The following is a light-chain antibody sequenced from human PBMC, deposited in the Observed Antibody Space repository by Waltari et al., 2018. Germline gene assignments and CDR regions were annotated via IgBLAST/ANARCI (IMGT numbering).Light chain of an antibody. J-gene: IGKJ2*03. Sequence: DIVLTQSPATLSLSPGDRSTLSCRASQSVSSFLAWFQQKPGQAPRLLIDDASNTATGIPARFSGSGSGTDFTLNISSREPEDFAVYYCHQRSNWPYSFGQGTKLEIK. CDR1: QSVSSF. V-gene: IGKV3-11*01. CDR2: DAS. CDR3: HQRSNWPYS.